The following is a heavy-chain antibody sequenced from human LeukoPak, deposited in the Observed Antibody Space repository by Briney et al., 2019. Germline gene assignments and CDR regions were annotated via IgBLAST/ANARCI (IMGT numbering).Heavy chain of an antibody. D-gene: IGHD1-26*01. CDR2: ISSGTNYI. Sequence: GGSLRLSCAASGFTFDNYNMNWVRQAPGQGLEWVSSISSGTNYIFEADSVKGRFTVTKDTALNSLSLQMNSLRADDTAVYDCARSAGGSYFDYWDQGTLVTVSS. V-gene: IGHV3-21*01. CDR1: GFTFDNYN. CDR3: ARSAGGSYFDY. J-gene: IGHJ4*02.